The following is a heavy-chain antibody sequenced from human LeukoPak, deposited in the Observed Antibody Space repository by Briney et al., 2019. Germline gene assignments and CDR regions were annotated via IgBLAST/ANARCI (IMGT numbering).Heavy chain of an antibody. D-gene: IGHD4-17*01. Sequence: ASVKVSCKASGYTFTSYGISWVRQAPGQGLEWMGWISAYNGNTNYAQKLQGRVTMTTDTSTSTTYMELRSLRSDDTAVHYCARSPYHDYGDYVSWFDPWGQGTLVTVSS. CDR1: GYTFTSYG. V-gene: IGHV1-18*01. CDR3: ARSPYHDYGDYVSWFDP. J-gene: IGHJ5*02. CDR2: ISAYNGNT.